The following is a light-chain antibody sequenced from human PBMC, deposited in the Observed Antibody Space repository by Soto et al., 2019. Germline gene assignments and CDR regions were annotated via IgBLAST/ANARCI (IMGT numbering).Light chain of an antibody. CDR1: KLGDKY. Sequence: SYELTQPPSVSVSPGQTASITCSVDKLGDKYACWYQQKPGQSPVLVIYQDSKRPSGIPERFSGSNSGNTATLTISGTQAMDEADYYCQAWDSSTARYVFGTGTKLTVL. V-gene: IGLV3-1*01. J-gene: IGLJ1*01. CDR2: QDS. CDR3: QAWDSSTARYV.